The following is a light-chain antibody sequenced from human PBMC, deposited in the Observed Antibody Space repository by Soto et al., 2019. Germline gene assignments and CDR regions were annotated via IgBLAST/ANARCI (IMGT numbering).Light chain of an antibody. J-gene: IGKJ1*01. CDR3: QHYNSYWT. CDR2: KAS. Sequence: DIQMTQSPSTLSASVGDRVTITCRASQSISSWLAWYQQRPGKAPKLLIYKASSLESGVPSRFSGSGSGTDFPLTITSLQPDDFPTYYCQHYNSYWTFGQGTKVDI. CDR1: QSISSW. V-gene: IGKV1-5*03.